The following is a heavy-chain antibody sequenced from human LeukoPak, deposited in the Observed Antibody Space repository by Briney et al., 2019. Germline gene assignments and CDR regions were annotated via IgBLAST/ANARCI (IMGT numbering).Heavy chain of an antibody. Sequence: GGSLRLSCAAAGFIFNHFGMHWVRQAPGKRLEWVAVIWSDGTNQFYADSVKGRFTISRDDSGNTVYLQMNSLRPEDTGVYYCARDAQRGFDYSNSLQFWGQGTPVIVST. V-gene: IGHV3-33*01. CDR1: GFIFNHFG. CDR3: ARDAQRGFDYSNSLQF. D-gene: IGHD4-11*01. CDR2: IWSDGTNQ. J-gene: IGHJ4*02.